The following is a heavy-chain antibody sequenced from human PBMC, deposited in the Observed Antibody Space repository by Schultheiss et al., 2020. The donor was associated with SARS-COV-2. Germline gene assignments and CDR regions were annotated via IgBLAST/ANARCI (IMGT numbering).Heavy chain of an antibody. D-gene: IGHD2-8*01. CDR1: GGSISSYF. CDR3: ARESCTSGVCYIDY. V-gene: IGHV4-4*07. Sequence: SETLSLTCTVSGGSISSYFWSWIRQPAEKGLEWIGRIYSSGSTNYSPSLKSRVTISVDTSKNQFSLKLSSVTAADTAVYYCARESCTSGVCYIDYWGQGTLVTVSS. J-gene: IGHJ4*02. CDR2: IYSSGST.